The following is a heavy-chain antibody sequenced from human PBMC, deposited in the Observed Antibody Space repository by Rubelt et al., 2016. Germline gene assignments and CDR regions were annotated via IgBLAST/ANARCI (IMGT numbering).Heavy chain of an antibody. Sequence: TFSSYAMSWVRQAPGKGLEWVSAISGSGGSTYYADSVKGRFTISRDNSKNSLYLQMNSLRAEDTAVYYCVKGLLSSRYYDSSENWFDPWGQGTLVTVSS. D-gene: IGHD3-22*01. CDR1: TFSSYA. J-gene: IGHJ5*02. CDR2: ISGSGGST. V-gene: IGHV3-23*01. CDR3: VKGLLSSRYYDSSENWFDP.